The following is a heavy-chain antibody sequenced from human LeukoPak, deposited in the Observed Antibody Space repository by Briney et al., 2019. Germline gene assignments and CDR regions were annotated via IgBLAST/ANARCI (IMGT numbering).Heavy chain of an antibody. CDR3: ARVRNGDEGSYCFDY. CDR1: GFTFSSYG. J-gene: IGHJ4*02. CDR2: ISYDGSNK. D-gene: IGHD1-26*01. V-gene: IGHV3-33*05. Sequence: GGSLRLSCAASGFTFSSYGMHWVRQAPGKGLEWVAVISYDGSNKYYADSVKGRFTISRDNSKNTLYLQMNSLRAEDTAVYYCARVRNGDEGSYCFDYWGQGTLVTVSS.